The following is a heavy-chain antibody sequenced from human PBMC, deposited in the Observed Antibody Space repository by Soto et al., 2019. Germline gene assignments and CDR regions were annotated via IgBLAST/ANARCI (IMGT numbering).Heavy chain of an antibody. D-gene: IGHD2-21*01. V-gene: IGHV1-18*04. CDR1: GYPFTSSG. Sequence: QVHLVQSGGEVKKPGASVKVSCKASGYPFTSSGFSWVRQAPGQGVEWMGWISAYNGNTNYARKFKGRVTMTTDTSTSTAYMELGSLTFDDTAVYYCATDPYCGSAPGCSALDVWGQGTTVTVSS. CDR2: ISAYNGNT. J-gene: IGHJ6*02. CDR3: ATDPYCGSAPGCSALDV.